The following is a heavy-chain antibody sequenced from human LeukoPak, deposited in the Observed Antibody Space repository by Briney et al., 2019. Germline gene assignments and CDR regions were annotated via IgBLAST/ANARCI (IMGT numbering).Heavy chain of an antibody. CDR1: GFTFSSYS. Sequence: GGSLRLSCAASGFTFSSYSMTWVRQAPGKGLEWVSSISGNSRYIYYADSMRGRFTISRDNAKNSLYLQMNSLKPEDTAVYYCARVAEAAAFDSWGQGTLVTVSS. V-gene: IGHV3-21*06. CDR3: ARVAEAAAFDS. J-gene: IGHJ4*02. D-gene: IGHD6-13*01. CDR2: ISGNSRYI.